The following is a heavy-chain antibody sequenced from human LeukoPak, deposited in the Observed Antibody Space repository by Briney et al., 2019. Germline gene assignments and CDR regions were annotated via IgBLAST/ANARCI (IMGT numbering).Heavy chain of an antibody. D-gene: IGHD2-2*01. CDR3: ARSRGGYCSSTSCSRFDH. CDR1: GGSFSGYY. Sequence: SETLSLTCAVYGGSFSGYYWSWIRQPPGKGLEWIGEINHSGSTNYNPSLKSRVTISVDTSKNQFSLKLSSVTAADTAVYYCARSRGGYCSSTSCSRFDHWGQGTLVTVSS. V-gene: IGHV4-34*09. J-gene: IGHJ4*02. CDR2: INHSGST.